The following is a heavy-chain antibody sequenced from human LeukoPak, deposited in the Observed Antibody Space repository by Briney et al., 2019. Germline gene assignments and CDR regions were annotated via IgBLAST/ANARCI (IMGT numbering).Heavy chain of an antibody. J-gene: IGHJ5*02. V-gene: IGHV1-69*05. CDR1: GGTFSSYA. D-gene: IGHD3-9*01. CDR2: IIPIFGTA. Sequence: GASVKVSCKASGGTFSSYAISWVRQAPGQGLEWMGGIIPIFGTANYAQKFQGRVTITTDESTSTAYMELRSLRSDDTAVYYCARSIDILGFDPWGQGTLVTVSS. CDR3: ARSIDILGFDP.